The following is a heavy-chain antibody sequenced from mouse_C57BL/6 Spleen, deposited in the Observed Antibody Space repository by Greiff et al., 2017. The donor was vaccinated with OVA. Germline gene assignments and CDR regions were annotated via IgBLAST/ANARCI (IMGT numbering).Heavy chain of an antibody. CDR2: ISDGGSYT. D-gene: IGHD1-1*01. Sequence: VQLKESGGGLVKPGGSLKLSCAASGFTFSSYAMSWVRQTPEKRLEWVATISDGGSYTYYPDNVQGRFTIARDNAKNNLYLQMSHLKSEDTTMYYSARDGTTVVNYFDYWGQGTTLTVSS. CDR3: ARDGTTVVNYFDY. V-gene: IGHV5-4*01. CDR1: GFTFSSYA. J-gene: IGHJ2*01.